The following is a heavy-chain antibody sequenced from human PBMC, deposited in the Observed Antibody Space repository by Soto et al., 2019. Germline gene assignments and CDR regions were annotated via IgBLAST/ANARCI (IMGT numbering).Heavy chain of an antibody. CDR2: IKFDGSEK. CDR3: VKDGGYCSSSTCYAPRNHYFDS. V-gene: IGHV3-7*03. Sequence: GGSLRLSCEASGFTFSDYWMSWVRQAPGKGPEWVANIKFDGSEKQYVDSVRGRFTISRDNSRSSLSLQMNSLRAGDTAVYYCVKDGGYCSSSTCYAPRNHYFDSWGQGTLVTVS. CDR1: GFTFSDYW. J-gene: IGHJ4*02. D-gene: IGHD2-2*01.